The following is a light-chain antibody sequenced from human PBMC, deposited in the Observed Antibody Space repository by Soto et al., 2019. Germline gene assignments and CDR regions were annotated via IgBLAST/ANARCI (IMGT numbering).Light chain of an antibody. Sequence: EIVLTQSPGTLSLSPGERATLSCRASQSVSSSSLAWYQQKPGQAPRLLIYAASSRASGIPGRFSGSGSGTDFTLTISRLEPEDFAVYYCQQYVSSPPKYTFGQGTKLEIK. CDR3: QQYVSSPPKYT. CDR2: AAS. V-gene: IGKV3-20*01. CDR1: QSVSSSS. J-gene: IGKJ2*01.